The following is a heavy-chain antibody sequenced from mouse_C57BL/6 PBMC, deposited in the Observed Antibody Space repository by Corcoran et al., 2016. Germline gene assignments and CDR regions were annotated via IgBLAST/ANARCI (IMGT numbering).Heavy chain of an antibody. CDR3: ASTTKNAMDY. CDR1: GYSFTGYY. J-gene: IGHJ4*01. Sequence: LVKPGASVKISCKASGYSFTGYYMNWVKQSHGKSLEWIGYISCYNGATSYNQKFKGKATFTVDTSSSTAYMQFSSLTSEDSAVDYCASTTKNAMDYWGQGTSVTVSS. V-gene: IGHV1S34*01. CDR2: ISCYNGAT. D-gene: IGHD2-1*01.